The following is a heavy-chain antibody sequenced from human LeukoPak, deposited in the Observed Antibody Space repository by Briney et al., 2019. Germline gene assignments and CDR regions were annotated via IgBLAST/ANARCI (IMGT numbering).Heavy chain of an antibody. D-gene: IGHD2-21*02. J-gene: IGHJ4*02. CDR3: AREEADCGGDCFLL. Sequence: RGSLRLSCAASGFTFSSYEMNWVRQAPGKGLEWLSYISSSSSAIFYADSVKGRFTVSRDNSKNSLYLQMNSLRVEDTAIYYCAREEADCGGDCFLLWGQGTLVTVSS. CDR1: GFTFSSYE. V-gene: IGHV3-48*03. CDR2: ISSSSSAI.